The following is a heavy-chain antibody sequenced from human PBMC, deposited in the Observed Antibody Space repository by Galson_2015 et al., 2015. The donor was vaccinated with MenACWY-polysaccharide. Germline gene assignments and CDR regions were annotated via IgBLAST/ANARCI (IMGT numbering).Heavy chain of an antibody. CDR2: ISSNGGST. J-gene: IGHJ4*02. V-gene: IGHV3-64*01. Sequence: SLRLSCAASGFTLSSYAMHWVRQAPGKGLEYVSAISSNGGSTYYANSVKGRFTISRDNSKNTLYLQMGSLRAEDMAVYYCARDSSGQADYWVQGTLVTVSS. CDR3: ARDSSGQADY. CDR1: GFTLSSYA. D-gene: IGHD3-22*01.